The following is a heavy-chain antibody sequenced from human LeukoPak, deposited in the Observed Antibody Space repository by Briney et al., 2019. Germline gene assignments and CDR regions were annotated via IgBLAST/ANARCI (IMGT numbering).Heavy chain of an antibody. V-gene: IGHV1-18*01. CDR3: ARSNPTNGIAVPFDI. CDR1: GYTFTSYG. J-gene: IGHJ3*02. CDR2: ISAYNGNT. D-gene: IGHD6-19*01. Sequence: GASVKVSCKASGYTFTSYGISWVRQAPGQGLEWMGWISAYNGNTNYAQKLQGRVTMTTDTSTSTAYMELTSLRSDDTAVYYCARSNPTNGIAVPFDIWGQGTMVTVSS.